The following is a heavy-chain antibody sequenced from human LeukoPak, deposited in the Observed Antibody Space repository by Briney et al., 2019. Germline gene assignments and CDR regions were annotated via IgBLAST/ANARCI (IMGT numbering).Heavy chain of an antibody. CDR3: ARVPKGSLYYGMDV. D-gene: IGHD2-2*01. CDR1: GYTFTSYD. V-gene: IGHV1-8*01. J-gene: IGHJ6*02. Sequence: ASVKVSCKASGYTFTSYDINWVRQATGQGLEWMGWMNPNSGNTGYAQKFQGRVTMTRNTSISTAYMELSSLRSDDTAVYYCARVPKGSLYYGMDVWGQGTTVTVSS. CDR2: MNPNSGNT.